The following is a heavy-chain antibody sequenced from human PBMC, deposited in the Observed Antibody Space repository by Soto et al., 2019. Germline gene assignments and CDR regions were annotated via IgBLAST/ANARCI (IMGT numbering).Heavy chain of an antibody. CDR1: GGSISSYY. Sequence: SETLSLTCSVSGGSISSYYWGWIRQPPGKGLEWIGYISYTGSTDYSPSLKSRVTISVDTSKNQFSLKVRSVTAADTAIYFCARHYPIGNNWNYFDYWGRG. V-gene: IGHV4-59*08. D-gene: IGHD1-1*01. CDR2: ISYTGST. CDR3: ARHYPIGNNWNYFDY. J-gene: IGHJ4*02.